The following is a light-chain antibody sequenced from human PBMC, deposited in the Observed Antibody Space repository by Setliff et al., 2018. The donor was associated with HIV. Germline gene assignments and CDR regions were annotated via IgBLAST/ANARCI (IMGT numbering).Light chain of an antibody. CDR1: GSDVGGYNY. CDR3: SSYAISNTRP. V-gene: IGLV2-14*01. CDR2: EVR. Sequence: QSALTQPASVSGSPGQSITISCTGTGSDVGGYNYVSWYQQHPGKAPKLIIYEVRNRPSGISNRFSGSKSGNTASLTISGLQAEDEADYYCSSYAISNTRPFGTGTKVT. J-gene: IGLJ1*01.